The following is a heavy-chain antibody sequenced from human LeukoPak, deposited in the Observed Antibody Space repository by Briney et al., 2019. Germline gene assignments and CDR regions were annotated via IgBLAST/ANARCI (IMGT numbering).Heavy chain of an antibody. CDR2: ISSTGDST. J-gene: IGHJ5*02. CDR1: GFTFSFYA. V-gene: IGHV3-23*01. CDR3: AKEAWASNFYSLFDP. Sequence: GGSLRLSCAASGFTFSFYAMSWVRQTPGKGLEWVSGISSTGDSTYFADSVKGRFTISRDNSKNTLYLQMNSLRAEDTAVYYCAKEAWASNFYSLFDPGAREPWSPSPQ. D-gene: IGHD4-11*01.